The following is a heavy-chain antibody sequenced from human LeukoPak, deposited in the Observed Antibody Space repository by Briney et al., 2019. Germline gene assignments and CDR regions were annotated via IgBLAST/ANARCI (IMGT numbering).Heavy chain of an antibody. J-gene: IGHJ4*02. CDR1: GDSISNYY. Sequence: KPSETLSLTCTVSGDSISNYYWSWIRQPPGKGLEWIGYIYYSGSTNYNPSLKSRVTMSVDTSKNQFSLKLTSVTAADTALYYCATELKVGNTGYYLDYWGQGTLVTVSP. CDR3: ATELKVGNTGYYLDY. D-gene: IGHD2/OR15-2a*01. V-gene: IGHV4-59*01. CDR2: IYYSGST.